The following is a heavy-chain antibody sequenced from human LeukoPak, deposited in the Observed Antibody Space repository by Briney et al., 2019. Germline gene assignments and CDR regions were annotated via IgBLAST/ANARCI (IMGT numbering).Heavy chain of an antibody. Sequence: SETLSLTCTVSGGSISSYYWSWIRQPPGKGLEWIGNIYFSGSTKYNPSLKSRVTMLVDTSKNQFSLKLSSVTAADTAVYYCARDVGSGSYYNNYFDYWGQGTLVTVSS. CDR1: GGSISSYY. D-gene: IGHD3-10*01. V-gene: IGHV4-59*12. CDR3: ARDVGSGSYYNNYFDY. J-gene: IGHJ4*02. CDR2: IYFSGST.